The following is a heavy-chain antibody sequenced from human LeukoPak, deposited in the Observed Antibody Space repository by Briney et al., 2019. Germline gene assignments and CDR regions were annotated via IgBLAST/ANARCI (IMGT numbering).Heavy chain of an antibody. V-gene: IGHV3-74*01. CDR2: INSDGSST. Sequence: GGSLRLSCAASGFTFSSYWMHWVRQAPGKGLVWVSRINSDGSSTSYADSVKGRFTISRDNAKNTLYLQMNSLRAEDTAVYYCAREYGYSNYVFVNWLDPWGQGTLVTVSS. J-gene: IGHJ5*02. CDR3: AREYGYSNYVFVNWLDP. D-gene: IGHD4-11*01. CDR1: GFTFSSYW.